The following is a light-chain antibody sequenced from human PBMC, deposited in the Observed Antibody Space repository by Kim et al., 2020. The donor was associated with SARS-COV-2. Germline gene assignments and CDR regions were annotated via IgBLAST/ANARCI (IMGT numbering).Light chain of an antibody. Sequence: VSVTPRQTASITCSGDKLGDKYACWYQQKPGQSPVLVIYQDTKRPSGIPERFSGSNSGNTATLTISGTQAMDEADYYCQAWDSSTVFGTGTKVTVL. CDR1: KLGDKY. CDR3: QAWDSSTV. CDR2: QDT. V-gene: IGLV3-1*01. J-gene: IGLJ1*01.